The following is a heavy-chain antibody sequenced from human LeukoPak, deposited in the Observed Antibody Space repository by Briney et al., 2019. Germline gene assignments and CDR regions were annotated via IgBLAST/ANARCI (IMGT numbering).Heavy chain of an antibody. CDR2: IYYSGST. Sequence: SETLSLTCAVSGGSIKSNNWWSWVRQHPGKGLEWIGYIYYSGSTYYTPSLKSRVTISVDTSKNQFSLRLSSVTAADTAVYYCASRIYYGSLDIWGQGTTVTVSS. CDR1: GGSIKSNNW. CDR3: ASRIYYGSLDI. J-gene: IGHJ6*02. V-gene: IGHV4-31*11. D-gene: IGHD3-22*01.